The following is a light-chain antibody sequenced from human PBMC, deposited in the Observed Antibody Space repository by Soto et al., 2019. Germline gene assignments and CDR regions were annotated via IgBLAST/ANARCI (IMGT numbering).Light chain of an antibody. CDR1: QTVRNNY. CDR3: QHYDSSPRP. CDR2: DAS. Sequence: IGLTQSPATLSSIPGERAALSCRASQTVRNNYLAWYQQKPGQAPRLLIYDASSRATGIPDRFSGSGSGTDFTLTISRLEPEDFAVYHCQHYDSSPRPFGQGTKVDIK. V-gene: IGKV3-20*01. J-gene: IGKJ1*01.